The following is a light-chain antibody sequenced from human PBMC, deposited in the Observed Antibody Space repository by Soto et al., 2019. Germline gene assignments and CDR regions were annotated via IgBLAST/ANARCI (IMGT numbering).Light chain of an antibody. J-gene: IGKJ1*01. CDR3: QQYGSSPRT. Sequence: EIVLTQSPGTLSLSPGERATLSCRASQSVSSTYLAWYQQKPGQAPGLLLYGASNRASGIPDRFAGSGSGTDFTLTISRLEPEDFAVYYCQQYGSSPRTFGLGTKVDIK. V-gene: IGKV3-20*01. CDR2: GAS. CDR1: QSVSSTY.